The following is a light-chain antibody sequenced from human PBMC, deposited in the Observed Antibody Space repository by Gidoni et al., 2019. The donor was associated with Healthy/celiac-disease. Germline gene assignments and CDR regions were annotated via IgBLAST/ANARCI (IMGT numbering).Light chain of an antibody. CDR1: QSVSSN. CDR2: GAS. Sequence: EIVMTQSPATLSVSPGERATLSGRASQSVSSNLAWYQQKPGQAPRLLIYGASTRATGIPARFSVSGSGTEFTLTISSLQSEDFAVYYCQQYNNWPPLTFXGXTKVEIK. CDR3: QQYNNWPPLT. V-gene: IGKV3-15*01. J-gene: IGKJ4*01.